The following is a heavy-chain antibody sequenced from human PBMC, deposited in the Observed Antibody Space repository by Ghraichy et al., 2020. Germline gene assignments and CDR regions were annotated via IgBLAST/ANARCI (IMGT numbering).Heavy chain of an antibody. CDR2: IYSGGST. CDR3: ARSTPTGTTDYYYGMDV. V-gene: IGHV3-53*01. CDR1: GFTVSSNY. Sequence: GGSLRLSCAASGFTVSSNYMSWVRQAPGKGLEWVSVIYSGGSTYYADSVKGRFTISRDNSKNTLYLQMNSLRAEDTAVYYCARSTPTGTTDYYYGMDVWGQGTTVTVSS. J-gene: IGHJ6*02. D-gene: IGHD1-7*01.